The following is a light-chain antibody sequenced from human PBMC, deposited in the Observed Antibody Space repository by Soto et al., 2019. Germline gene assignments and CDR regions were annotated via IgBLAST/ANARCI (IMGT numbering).Light chain of an antibody. CDR2: DAS. V-gene: IGKV1-5*01. CDR1: QTISSW. CDR3: QQYNSYSLFT. J-gene: IGKJ3*01. Sequence: DIQMTQSPSTLSASAGDRVTITCRASQTISSWLAWYQQKPGKAPKLLIYDASSLESGVPSRFIGSGSGTEFTLTISSLQPDDFATYYCQQYNSYSLFTFGPGTKVDIK.